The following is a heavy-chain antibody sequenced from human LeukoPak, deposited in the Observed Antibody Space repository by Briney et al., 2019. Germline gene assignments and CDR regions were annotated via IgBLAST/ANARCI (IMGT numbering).Heavy chain of an antibody. D-gene: IGHD3-3*01. Sequence: PSQTLSLTCTVSGGSISSGSYYWSWIRQPAGKGLEWIGRIYTSGSTNYNPSLKSRVTISIDTPKNQFSLKLSSVTAADTAVYYCAIITLDFWSGYFDYWGQGTLVTVSS. CDR1: GGSISSGSYY. J-gene: IGHJ4*02. V-gene: IGHV4-61*02. CDR2: IYTSGST. CDR3: AIITLDFWSGYFDY.